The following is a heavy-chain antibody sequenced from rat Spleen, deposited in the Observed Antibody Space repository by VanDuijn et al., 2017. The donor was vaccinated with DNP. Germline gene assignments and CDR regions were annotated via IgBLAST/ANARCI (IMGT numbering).Heavy chain of an antibody. CDR1: GFTFSNYD. D-gene: IGHD1-7*01. V-gene: IGHV5-25*01. J-gene: IGHJ4*01. CDR3: ARLILRVWGAMDA. Sequence: EVQLVESGGGLVQPGRSLKLSCAASGFTFSNYDMAWVRQAPTKGLEWVASISTSGGSTYYRYSVKGRFTVSRDNAKSTLYLQMDSLRSDDTATYYCARLILRVWGAMDAWGQGTSVTVSS. CDR2: ISTSGGST.